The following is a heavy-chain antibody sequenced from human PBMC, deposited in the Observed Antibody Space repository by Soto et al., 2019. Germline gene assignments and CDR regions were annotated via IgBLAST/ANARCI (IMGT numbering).Heavy chain of an antibody. D-gene: IGHD3-10*01. CDR2: INHSGST. J-gene: IGHJ4*02. CDR3: ARQEVRGVADY. Sequence: QVQLQQWGAGLLKPSETLSLTCAVYGGSFSGYYWSWIRQPPGKGLEWIGEINHSGSTNYNPSLKSLVTISVDTSKNQFSLKLSSVTAADTAVYYCARQEVRGVADYWGQGTLVTVSS. CDR1: GGSFSGYY. V-gene: IGHV4-34*01.